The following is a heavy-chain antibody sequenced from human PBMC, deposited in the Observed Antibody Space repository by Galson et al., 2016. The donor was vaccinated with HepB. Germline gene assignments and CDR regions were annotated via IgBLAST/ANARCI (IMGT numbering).Heavy chain of an antibody. Sequence: SLRLSCAASRFTFISYGMHWVRQAPGKGLEWVAVIWHDGSKTYYADSVKGRFIISRDNSKNIVYLQMNSLRAEDTAMYYCAKDNWDGYKPLHPYFDHWGQGALVTVSS. CDR3: AKDNWDGYKPLHPYFDH. CDR2: IWHDGSKT. V-gene: IGHV3-33*06. D-gene: IGHD5-24*01. CDR1: RFTFISYG. J-gene: IGHJ4*02.